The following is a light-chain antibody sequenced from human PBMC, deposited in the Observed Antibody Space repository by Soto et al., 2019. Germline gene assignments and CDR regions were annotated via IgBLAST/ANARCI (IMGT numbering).Light chain of an antibody. Sequence: DIVMTQSPDSLAVSLGERATINCKSSQNILYSPNNKNYLAWYQQKPGQPPKLLTYWASTRQSGVPDRFSDRGSETDFTLTISSVQSEDVAVYYCLQYYNSYTFGQGTKLEI. CDR3: LQYYNSYT. V-gene: IGKV4-1*01. J-gene: IGKJ2*01. CDR1: QNILYSPNNKNY. CDR2: WAS.